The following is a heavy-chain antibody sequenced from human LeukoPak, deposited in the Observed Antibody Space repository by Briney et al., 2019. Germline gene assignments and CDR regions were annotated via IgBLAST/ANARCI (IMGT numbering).Heavy chain of an antibody. D-gene: IGHD2-2*01. Sequence: RGSLRLSCAASGFTFSSYWMSWVRQAPGKGLEWVANIKQDGSEKYYVDSVKGRFTISRDNAKKSLYLQMNSLRAEDTAVYYCARDCSSTSCYWVFDYWGQGTLVTVSS. CDR3: ARDCSSTSCYWVFDY. CDR2: IKQDGSEK. V-gene: IGHV3-7*01. CDR1: GFTFSSYW. J-gene: IGHJ4*02.